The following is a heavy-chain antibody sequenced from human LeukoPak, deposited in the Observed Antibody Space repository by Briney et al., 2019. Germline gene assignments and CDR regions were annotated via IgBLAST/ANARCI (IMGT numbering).Heavy chain of an antibody. CDR3: ARAALRYFDRDAFDI. V-gene: IGHV3-21*01. CDR1: GFTFSSYS. Sequence: PGGSLRLSCAASGFTFSSYSMNWVRQAPGKGLEWVSSISTSSSYIYYADSVKGRFTISRDNAKNSLYLQMNSLRAEDTAVYYCARAALRYFDRDAFDIWGQGTMVNVSS. D-gene: IGHD3-9*01. CDR2: ISTSSSYI. J-gene: IGHJ3*02.